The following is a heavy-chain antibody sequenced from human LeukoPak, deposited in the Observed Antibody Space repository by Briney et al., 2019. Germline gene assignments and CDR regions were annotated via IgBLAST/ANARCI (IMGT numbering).Heavy chain of an antibody. D-gene: IGHD3-22*01. V-gene: IGHV1-2*02. CDR2: INPNSGGT. J-gene: IGHJ3*02. CDR1: GYTFTGYY. CDR3: ARTHYDSSGYYNPSDVFDI. Sequence: ASVKVSCKASGYTFTGYYMHWVRQAPGQGLEWMGWINPNSGGTNYAQKFQGRVTMTRDTSISTAYMELSRLRSDDTAVYYCARTHYDSSGYYNPSDVFDIWGQGTMVTVSS.